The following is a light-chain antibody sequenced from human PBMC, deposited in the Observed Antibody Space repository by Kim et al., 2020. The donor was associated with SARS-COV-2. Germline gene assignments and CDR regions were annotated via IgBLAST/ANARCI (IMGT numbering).Light chain of an antibody. CDR3: SSYTSSSTWV. Sequence: GQSITSSCTGTSSDVGGYNYVSWYQQHPGKAPKLMIYDVTKWPSGVSSRFPGSKSGNAASLTISGLQAEDEADYYCSSYTSSSTWVFGGGTQLTVL. CDR1: SSDVGGYNY. CDR2: DVT. J-gene: IGLJ3*02. V-gene: IGLV2-14*03.